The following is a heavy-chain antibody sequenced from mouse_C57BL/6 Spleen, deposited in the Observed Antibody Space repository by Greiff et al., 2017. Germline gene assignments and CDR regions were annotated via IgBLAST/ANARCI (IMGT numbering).Heavy chain of an antibody. Sequence: QVQLQQSGPELVKPGASVKISCKASGYAFSSSWMNWVKQRPGKGLEWIGRIYPGDGDPYYNGKFKGHATLTAYKSSSTAYLHLSSLTSENSAVYCCARELGYAMDYWGQGTSVTVSS. CDR3: ARELGYAMDY. D-gene: IGHD1-3*01. V-gene: IGHV1-82*01. CDR2: IYPGDGDP. J-gene: IGHJ4*01. CDR1: GYAFSSSW.